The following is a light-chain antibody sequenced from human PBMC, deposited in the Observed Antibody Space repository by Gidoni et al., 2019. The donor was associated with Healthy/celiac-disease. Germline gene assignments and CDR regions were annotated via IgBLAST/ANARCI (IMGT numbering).Light chain of an antibody. CDR3: CSYAGSYTLVV. CDR1: SIDVGCYNY. Sequence: QSALTPPRSVSGSPGPSVTISCTGTSIDVGCYNYVSWYQQHPGKAPKLMIYDVSKRPSGVPDRFSGSKSGNTASLTISGLQAEDEADYYCCSYAGSYTLVVFGGGTKLTVL. CDR2: DVS. J-gene: IGLJ2*01. V-gene: IGLV2-11*01.